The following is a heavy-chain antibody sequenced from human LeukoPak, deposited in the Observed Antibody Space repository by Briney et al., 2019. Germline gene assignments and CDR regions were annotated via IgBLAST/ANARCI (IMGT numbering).Heavy chain of an antibody. CDR3: ARVRSSGYYTTPSYFDY. D-gene: IGHD3-22*01. V-gene: IGHV3-53*01. Sequence: GGSLRLSCAASGFTVSGNYMSWVRLAPGKGLEWVSVIYVGGNTDYADSVKGRFTISRDSSKNTLYLQVNSLRAEDTAVYYCARVRSSGYYTTPSYFDYWGQGTLVTVSS. CDR1: GFTVSGNY. CDR2: IYVGGNT. J-gene: IGHJ4*02.